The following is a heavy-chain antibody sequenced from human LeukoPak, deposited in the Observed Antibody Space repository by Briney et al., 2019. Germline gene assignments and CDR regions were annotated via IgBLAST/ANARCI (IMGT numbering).Heavy chain of an antibody. J-gene: IGHJ4*02. CDR1: GFTFTSYS. CDR2: ISSSSSYI. D-gene: IGHD5-24*01. Sequence: PGGSLRLSCAASGFTFTSYSMSWVRQAPGKGLEWVSFISSSSSYIYYADSVKGRFTISRDNAKNSLYLQMNSLRAEDTAVYYCAREGRDGYKPDFWGQGTLVTVSS. CDR3: AREGRDGYKPDF. V-gene: IGHV3-21*06.